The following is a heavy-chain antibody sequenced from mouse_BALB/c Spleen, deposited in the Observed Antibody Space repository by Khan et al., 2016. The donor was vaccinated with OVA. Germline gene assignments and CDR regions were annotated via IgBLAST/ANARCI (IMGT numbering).Heavy chain of an antibody. CDR1: GYTFTSYW. V-gene: IGHV1-7*01. CDR2: INHTSGYT. CDR3: TRDRIDY. J-gene: IGHJ2*01. Sequence: QVQLQQSGAELAKPGASVKMSCKASGYTFTSYWMHWVKQRPGQGLEWIGYINHTSGYTDYNEKFKDKATLSADKSSSTAYMQLSSLTSEYSAVYYCTRDRIDYWCQGTTLTVSS.